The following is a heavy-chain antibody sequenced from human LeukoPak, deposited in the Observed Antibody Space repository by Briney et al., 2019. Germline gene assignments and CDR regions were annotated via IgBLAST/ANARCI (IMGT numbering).Heavy chain of an antibody. V-gene: IGHV4-4*07. CDR3: ARDTNAGAAGMFDP. CDR2: IYSSGST. Sequence: SETLSLTCTVSVASISVYSGSCIPHPAGKGLEWIGRIYSSGSTKYNPSLKSPVIISVDNSKNQLSLRLSSVNAADTAVYYCARDTNAGAAGMFDPWGQGTLVTVSS. J-gene: IGHJ5*02. CDR1: VASISVYS. D-gene: IGHD6-13*01.